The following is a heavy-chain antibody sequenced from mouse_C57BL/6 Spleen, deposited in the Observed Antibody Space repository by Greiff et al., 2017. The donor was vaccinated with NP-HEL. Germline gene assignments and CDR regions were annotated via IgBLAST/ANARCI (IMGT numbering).Heavy chain of an antibody. CDR3: TLDSSGYPAWVAY. Sequence: VQLQQSGAELVRPGASVKLSCTASGFNIKDDYMHWVKQRPEQGLEWIGWIDPENGDTEYASKFQGKATITADTSSNTAYLQLSSLTAEDTAVYYCTLDSSGYPAWVAYWGQGTLGTVSA. CDR1: GFNIKDDY. CDR2: IDPENGDT. D-gene: IGHD3-2*02. V-gene: IGHV14-4*01. J-gene: IGHJ3*01.